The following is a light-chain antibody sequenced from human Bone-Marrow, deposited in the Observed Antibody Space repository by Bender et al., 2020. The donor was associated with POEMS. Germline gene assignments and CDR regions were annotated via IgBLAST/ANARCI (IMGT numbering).Light chain of an antibody. J-gene: IGLJ2*01. CDR2: DYS. CDR1: NIGGQS. CDR3: CLDAGSYTRV. V-gene: IGLV3-21*02. Sequence: SNALTQPPSVSVAPGQTATITCGGKNIGGQSVHWYQQKPGQAPVLIVYDYSVRPSGIPERFSGSNSGHTATLTISGLQAEDEADYYCCLDAGSYTRVFGGGTKLTVL.